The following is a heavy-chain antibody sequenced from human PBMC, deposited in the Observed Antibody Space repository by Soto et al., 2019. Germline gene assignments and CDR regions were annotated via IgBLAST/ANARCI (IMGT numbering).Heavy chain of an antibody. V-gene: IGHV4-31*03. J-gene: IGHJ5*02. CDR1: GGSISSGGYY. Sequence: SETLSLTCTVSGGSISSGGYYWSWIRQHPGKGLEWIGYIYYSGSTYYNPSLKSRVTISVDTSKNQFSLKLSSVTAADTAVYYCATTAHARSGPHLSWFDPWGQGTLVTVSS. D-gene: IGHD3-3*01. CDR2: IYYSGST. CDR3: ATTAHARSGPHLSWFDP.